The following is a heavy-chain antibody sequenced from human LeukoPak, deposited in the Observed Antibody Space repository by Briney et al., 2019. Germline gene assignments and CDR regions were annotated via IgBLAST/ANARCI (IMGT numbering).Heavy chain of an antibody. V-gene: IGHV3-48*03. Sequence: GGSLRLSCAASGFTFSSYEMNWVRQAPGKGLEWVSYISSSGSTIYYADSVKGRLTISRDNAKNSLYLQMNSLRAEDTAVYYCARAVDIVATTYGMDVWGQGTTVTVSS. CDR3: ARAVDIVATTYGMDV. CDR2: ISSSGSTI. CDR1: GFTFSSYE. J-gene: IGHJ6*02. D-gene: IGHD5-12*01.